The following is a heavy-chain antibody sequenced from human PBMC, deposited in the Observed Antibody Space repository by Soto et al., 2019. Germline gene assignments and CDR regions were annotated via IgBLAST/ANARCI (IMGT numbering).Heavy chain of an antibody. J-gene: IGHJ6*02. CDR1: GYTFTGYY. V-gene: IGHV1-2*02. CDR3: EIGYCSSTSSYNNYYYGMDV. Sequence: ASVQVSCKASGYTFTGYYMHWVRQAPGQGLEWMGWINPNSGGTNYAQKFRGRVTMTRDTSIITAYMALSRLRSDVTAVYYCEIGYCSSTSSYNNYYYGMDVWGQGTTVTVSS. D-gene: IGHD2-2*02. CDR2: INPNSGGT.